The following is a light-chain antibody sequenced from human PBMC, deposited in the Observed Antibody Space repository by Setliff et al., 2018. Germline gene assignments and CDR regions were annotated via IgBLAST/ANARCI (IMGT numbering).Light chain of an antibody. CDR2: EVS. V-gene: IGLV2-8*01. J-gene: IGLJ1*01. CDR1: SSDVGGYNY. Sequence: QSVLTQPPSASGSPGQSVTISCTGTSSDVGGYNYVSWYQQHPGKAPKLMIYEVSKWPSGVPDRFSGSKSGNTASLTVSGLQAEDGADYYCSSYAGSNNYVFGTGTKVTV. CDR3: SSYAGSNNYV.